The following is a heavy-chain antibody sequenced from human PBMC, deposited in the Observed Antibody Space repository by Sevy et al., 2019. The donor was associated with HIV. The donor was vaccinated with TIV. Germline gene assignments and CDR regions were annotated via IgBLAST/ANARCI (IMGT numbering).Heavy chain of an antibody. J-gene: IGHJ3*02. CDR1: GGSFSSYY. CDR2: INQSGGT. Sequence: SETLSLTCVVYGGSFSSYYWSWIRQAPGKGLEWIGEINQSGGTNYNPSLKSRVTISVDTSKNQFSLKLSSVTAADTAVYYCAREGTATVGQNAFDIWGQGTMVTVSS. D-gene: IGHD1-1*01. CDR3: AREGTATVGQNAFDI. V-gene: IGHV4-34*01.